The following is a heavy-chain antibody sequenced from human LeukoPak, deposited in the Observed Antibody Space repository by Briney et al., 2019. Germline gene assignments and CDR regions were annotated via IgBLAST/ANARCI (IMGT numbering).Heavy chain of an antibody. CDR1: GYTFSDYS. J-gene: IGHJ3*02. CDR3: VSGNDPDYVWGTYRLDAFDI. V-gene: IGHV3-21*01. CDR2: ISGSVIYI. Sequence: VGSLRLSCAASGYTFSDYSVNWVRQVPGQGLEWVSSISGSVIYIDYADSVKGRFTISRDNAKNTLFLQMNSLRCEDTAVYYCVSGNDPDYVWGTYRLDAFDIWGEGTMVIVSS. D-gene: IGHD3-16*02.